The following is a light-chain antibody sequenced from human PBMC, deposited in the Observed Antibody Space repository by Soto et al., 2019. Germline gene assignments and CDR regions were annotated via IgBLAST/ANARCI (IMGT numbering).Light chain of an antibody. CDR3: QQYGSAPVT. V-gene: IGKV3-20*01. J-gene: IGKJ4*01. Sequence: EVVLTQSPGTLSLSPGERATLSCRASQTVTTSQLTWFQQKPGQAPRLLIYAASIRAAGLPDRFSGSVSGTDFALTISRVEPEDFAVYYCQQYGSAPVTFVGGTKVEIK. CDR1: QTVTTSQ. CDR2: AAS.